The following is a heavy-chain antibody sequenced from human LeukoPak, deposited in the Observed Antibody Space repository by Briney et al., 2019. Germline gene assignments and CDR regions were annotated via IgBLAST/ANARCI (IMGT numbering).Heavy chain of an antibody. Sequence: GGSLRLSCATSGFTFSSYGMHWVRQVPGKGLEWVTVISHDAKSTYHVYSVKGRFTISRDNSKNTLYLQMNSLRAEDTAVYYCAKDGGNYYDTAGNHLMRSYMDVWGKGTTVTVSS. CDR1: GFTFSSYG. D-gene: IGHD3-22*01. CDR3: AKDGGNYYDTAGNHLMRSYMDV. CDR2: ISHDAKST. J-gene: IGHJ6*04. V-gene: IGHV3-30*18.